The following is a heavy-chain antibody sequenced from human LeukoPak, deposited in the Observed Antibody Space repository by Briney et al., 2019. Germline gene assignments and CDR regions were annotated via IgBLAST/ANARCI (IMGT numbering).Heavy chain of an antibody. CDR2: IYYSGST. J-gene: IGHJ2*01. D-gene: IGHD6-6*01. CDR3: ARRPQLGWYSDL. V-gene: IGHV4-31*03. Sequence: SETLSLTCTVSGGSISSGGYYWSWIRQHPGKGLEWIGYIYYSGSTYYNPSLKSRVTISVDTSKNQFSLKLSSVTAADTAVYYCARRPQLGWYSDLWGRGTLVTVSS. CDR1: GGSISSGGYY.